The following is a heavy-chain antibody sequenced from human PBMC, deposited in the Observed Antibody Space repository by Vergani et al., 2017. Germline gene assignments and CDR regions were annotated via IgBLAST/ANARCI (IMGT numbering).Heavy chain of an antibody. CDR3: ARVKLEQWLPRVYYFDY. CDR1: GGSISSGGYY. D-gene: IGHD6-19*01. V-gene: IGHV4-31*03. J-gene: IGHJ4*02. CDR2: IYYSGST. Sequence: QVQLQESGPGLVKPSQTLSLTCTVSGGSISSGGYYWSWIRQHPGKGLEWIGYIYYSGSTYYNPSLKSRVTISVDTSKNQFSLKLSSVTAADTAVYYCARVKLEQWLPRVYYFDYWGQGTLVTVSS.